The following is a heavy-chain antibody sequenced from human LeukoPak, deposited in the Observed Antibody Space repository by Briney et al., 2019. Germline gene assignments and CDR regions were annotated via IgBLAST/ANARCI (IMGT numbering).Heavy chain of an antibody. CDR2: IRYDGSNK. Sequence: RRSLRLSCAASGLTFSRYAMHWVRQAPGKGLEWVAFIRYDGSNKYYADSVKGRFTISRDNSKNPLYLQMNSLRPEDTAVYYCAKDRGDGYPTHFDYWGQGTLVTVSS. CDR3: AKDRGDGYPTHFDY. CDR1: GLTFSRYA. D-gene: IGHD5-24*01. V-gene: IGHV3-30*02. J-gene: IGHJ4*02.